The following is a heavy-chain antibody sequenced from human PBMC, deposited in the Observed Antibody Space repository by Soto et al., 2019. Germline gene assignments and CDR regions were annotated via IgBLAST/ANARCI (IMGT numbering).Heavy chain of an antibody. D-gene: IGHD3-22*01. V-gene: IGHV1-18*01. CDR2: ISVYNGNT. CDR3: ARAGQYYAASGYAD. J-gene: IGHJ4*02. CDR1: GYSFATSG. Sequence: QVKLVQSGTEVKKPGASIKVSCKASGYSFATSGMTWVRQAPGQGLEWMGWISVYNGNTNYDQSLQDRVTMTTDTSTNTAYLEVRNLRSDDTAVYYCARAGQYYAASGYADWGQGTLVTVSS.